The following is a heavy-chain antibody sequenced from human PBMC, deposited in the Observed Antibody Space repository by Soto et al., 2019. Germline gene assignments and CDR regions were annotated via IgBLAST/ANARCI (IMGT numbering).Heavy chain of an antibody. D-gene: IGHD3-9*01. CDR1: GGSISSSNW. CDR3: ARVVADYDILTGYPYYYYGMDV. Sequence: SETLSLTCAVSGGSISSSNWWSWVRQPPGKGLEWIGEIYHSGSTNYNPSLKSRVTISVDKSKNQFSLKLSSVTAADTAVYYCARVVADYDILTGYPYYYYGMDVWGQGTTVPVSS. V-gene: IGHV4-4*02. CDR2: IYHSGST. J-gene: IGHJ6*02.